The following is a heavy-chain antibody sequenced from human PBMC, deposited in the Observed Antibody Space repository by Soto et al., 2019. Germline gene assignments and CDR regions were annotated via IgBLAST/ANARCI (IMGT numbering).Heavy chain of an antibody. V-gene: IGHV1-2*02. J-gene: IGHJ5*02. D-gene: IGHD4-4*01. CDR3: ARKHSLDYIRWGLDP. Sequence: GASVKVSGKASGYPFSDNQIHWLRRAPGQGLEGMGRINPKSDDTNYAQKFQGRVTMTRNTSIDTAYLELTGRTSDDTATYYCARKHSLDYIRWGLDPWGQGTLVTVSS. CDR1: GYPFSDNQ. CDR2: INPKSDDT.